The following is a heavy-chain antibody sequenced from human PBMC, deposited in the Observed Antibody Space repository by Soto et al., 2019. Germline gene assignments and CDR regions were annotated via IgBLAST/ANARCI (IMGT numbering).Heavy chain of an antibody. CDR2: IYYNENT. V-gene: IGHV4-31*02. CDR1: GGSISSDGYY. CDR3: ARSTMVRGVIIPPFDY. Sequence: VSGGSISSDGYYWSWIRQHPGKGLEWIGYIYYNENTYYNPSLKSRVIISVDTSKNQFSLKLSSVTAADTAVYYCARSTMVRGVIIPPFDYWGQGTLVTVSS. D-gene: IGHD3-10*01. J-gene: IGHJ4*02.